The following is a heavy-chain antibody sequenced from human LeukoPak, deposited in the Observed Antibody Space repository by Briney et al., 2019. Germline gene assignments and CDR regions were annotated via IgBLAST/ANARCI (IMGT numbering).Heavy chain of an antibody. CDR1: GFTFDDYA. V-gene: IGHV3-9*01. CDR3: AKDSEAGYCSSTSCLTITNYMAV. Sequence: GGSLRLSCAASGFTFDDYAMHCVRQAPGKGLECVSGMSWYSGSIGYADSVKGRFTISRDNDKNSLYLQMNSVRAEHTALLYCAKDSEAGYCSSTSCLTITNYMAVWGKATTVTISS. CDR2: MSWYSGSI. D-gene: IGHD2-2*01. J-gene: IGHJ6*03.